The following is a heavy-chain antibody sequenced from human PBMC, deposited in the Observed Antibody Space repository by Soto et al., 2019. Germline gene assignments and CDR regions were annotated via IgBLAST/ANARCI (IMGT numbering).Heavy chain of an antibody. V-gene: IGHV4-4*02. CDR3: ARDHPHSYGVYYFDY. J-gene: IGHJ4*02. CDR1: GGSISSSNW. D-gene: IGHD5-18*01. Sequence: PSETLSLTCAVSGGSISSSNWWSWVRQPPGKGLEWIGYIYHSGSTNYNPSLKNRVTISIDTSKNQVSLKVNSVTAADTAVYYCARDHPHSYGVYYFDYWGQGTPVTVSS. CDR2: IYHSGST.